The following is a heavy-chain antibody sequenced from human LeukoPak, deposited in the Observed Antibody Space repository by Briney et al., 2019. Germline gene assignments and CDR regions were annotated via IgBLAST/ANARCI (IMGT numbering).Heavy chain of an antibody. J-gene: IGHJ4*02. CDR1: GYSISSGYY. CDR3: ARDLGDHYDISTGPND. CDR2: IYHSGST. D-gene: IGHD3-9*01. V-gene: IGHV4-38-2*02. Sequence: SETLSLTCTVSGYSISSGYYWGWIRQPPGKGLEWIGSIYHSGSTYYNPSLKSRVTISVDTSKNQFSLKLSSVTAADTAVYYCARDLGDHYDISTGPNDWGQGTLVTVSS.